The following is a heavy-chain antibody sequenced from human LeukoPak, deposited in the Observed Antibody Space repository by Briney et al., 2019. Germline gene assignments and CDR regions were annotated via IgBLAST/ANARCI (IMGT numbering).Heavy chain of an antibody. D-gene: IGHD3-3*01. CDR1: GGSISSGDYY. Sequence: SQTLSLTCTVSGGSISSGDYYWSWIRQPPGKGLEWIGYIYYSGSTYYNPSLKSRVTISVDTSKNQFSLKLSSVTAADTAVYYCARVITIFGVVIDTYYFDYWGQGTLVTASS. V-gene: IGHV4-30-4*08. CDR3: ARVITIFGVVIDTYYFDY. J-gene: IGHJ4*02. CDR2: IYYSGST.